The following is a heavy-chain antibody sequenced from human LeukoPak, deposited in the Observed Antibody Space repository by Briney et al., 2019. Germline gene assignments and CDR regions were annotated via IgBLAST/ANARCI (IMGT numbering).Heavy chain of an antibody. CDR2: INPNSGGT. D-gene: IGHD3-22*01. J-gene: IGHJ1*01. CDR1: GYTFTGYY. V-gene: IGHV1-2*06. CDR3: ARYYDSSGYSSEYFQH. Sequence: ASVKVSCKASGYTFTGYYIRWVRQAPGQGLEWMGRINPNSGGTNYAQKFQGRVTMTRDTSISTAYMELSRLRSDDTAVYYCARYYDSSGYSSEYFQHWGQGTLVTVSS.